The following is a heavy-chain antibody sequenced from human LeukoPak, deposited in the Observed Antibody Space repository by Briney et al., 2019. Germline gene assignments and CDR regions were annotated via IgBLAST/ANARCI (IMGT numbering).Heavy chain of an antibody. J-gene: IGHJ3*02. Sequence: GGSLRLSCAASGFTFSGYWMHWVRQAPGKGLVWVSRINSDGSSTSYADSVKGRFTISRDNAKNTLYLQMNNLMTEDTAVYYCAKTRGVEGAFDIWGQGTRVTVSS. CDR2: INSDGSST. V-gene: IGHV3-74*01. D-gene: IGHD2-21*01. CDR1: GFTFSGYW. CDR3: AKTRGVEGAFDI.